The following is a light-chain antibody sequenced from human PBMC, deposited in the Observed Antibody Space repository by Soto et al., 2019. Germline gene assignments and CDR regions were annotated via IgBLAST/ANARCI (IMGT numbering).Light chain of an antibody. CDR2: GAS. J-gene: IGKJ2*01. CDR3: QQYNNWPFYT. V-gene: IGKV3-15*01. Sequence: EIVMTQSPATLSVSPGERATLSCRASQSVSSNLAWYQQKPGQAPRLLIYGASTRATGIPATFSGSGSGTEFTLTISSLQSEDFAVYYCQQYNNWPFYTFGQGTKLEIK. CDR1: QSVSSN.